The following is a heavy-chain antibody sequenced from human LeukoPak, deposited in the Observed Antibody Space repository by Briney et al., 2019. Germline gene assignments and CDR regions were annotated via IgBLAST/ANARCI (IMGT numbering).Heavy chain of an antibody. CDR3: ARYSSSWCLDY. D-gene: IGHD6-13*01. CDR1: GYTFTSYG. J-gene: IGHJ4*02. Sequence: ASVKVSCKASGYTFTSYGISWVRQAPGQGLEWMGWISGNNGNTNYAQKLQGRVTVTTDTSTSAAYMELRSLRSDDTAVYYCARYSSSWCLDYWGQGTLVTVSS. CDR2: ISGNNGNT. V-gene: IGHV1-18*01.